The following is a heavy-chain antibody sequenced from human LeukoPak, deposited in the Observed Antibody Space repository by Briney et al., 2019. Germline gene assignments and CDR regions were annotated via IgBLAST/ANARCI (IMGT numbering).Heavy chain of an antibody. CDR3: ARYDFILISYFDL. CDR2: IYSDGTT. CDR1: GFTVSNNY. J-gene: IGHJ2*01. V-gene: IGHV3-53*01. D-gene: IGHD3-3*01. Sequence: GGSLRLSCAASGFTVSNNYMSWVRQAPGKKLEWVSDIYSDGTTFYADSVKGRFIISRDNSKNTLYLQMNSLRAEDTAVYHCARYDFILISYFDLWGRGALVTVSS.